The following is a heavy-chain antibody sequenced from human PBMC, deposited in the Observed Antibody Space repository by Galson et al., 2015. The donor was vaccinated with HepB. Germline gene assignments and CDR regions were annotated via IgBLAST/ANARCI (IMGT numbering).Heavy chain of an antibody. CDR3: AKDASYSDRSALGYFDG. D-gene: IGHD3-22*01. CDR1: GFTFSSYA. V-gene: IGHV3-30*18. Sequence: SLRLSCAASGFTFSSYAVHWVRQAPGKGLEWVAVTSFDGSSTYYADSVKGRFTISRDNSKNTLYLQMNSLRPEDTAVYYCAKDASYSDRSALGYFDGWGQGSLVTVSS. J-gene: IGHJ4*02. CDR2: TSFDGSST.